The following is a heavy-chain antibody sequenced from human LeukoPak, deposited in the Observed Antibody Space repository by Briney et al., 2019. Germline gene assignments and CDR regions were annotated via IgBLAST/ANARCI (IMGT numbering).Heavy chain of an antibody. CDR2: ISDGSRTI. J-gene: IGHJ6*02. V-gene: IGHV3-48*02. CDR1: GFSFATYA. Sequence: GGSLRLSCAGSGFSFATYAMNWVRQAPGKGLEWVSYISDGSRTIYYAASVKGRFTISRDNAENSLYLQMNSLGDGDTAVYYCARGAYYYYAMDVWGQGTAVTVSS. CDR3: ARGAYYYYAMDV.